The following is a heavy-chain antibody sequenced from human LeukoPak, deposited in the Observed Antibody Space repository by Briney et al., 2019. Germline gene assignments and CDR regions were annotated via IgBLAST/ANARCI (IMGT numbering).Heavy chain of an antibody. V-gene: IGHV4-4*02. CDR2: IYHSGST. CDR1: GGSISSSNW. J-gene: IGHJ2*01. CDR3: ARDRGSTSWSRGQPGRYFDL. D-gene: IGHD2-2*01. Sequence: PSETLSLTCAVSGGSISSSNWWSWVRQPPGKGLEWIGEIYHSGSTNYNPSLKSRVTISVDKSKNQFSLKLSSVTAADTAVYYCARDRGSTSWSRGQPGRYFDLWGRGTLVTVSS.